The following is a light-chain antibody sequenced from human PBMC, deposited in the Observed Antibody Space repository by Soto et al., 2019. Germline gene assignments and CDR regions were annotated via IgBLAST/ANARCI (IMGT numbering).Light chain of an antibody. Sequence: EIVMTQSPATLSVSPGERTALSCRASQSVGNNSAWYQQKPGQAPRLLIYGAYTRATGIPARFSGSGSGTDFTLTISSLQSEDFAIYFCQQYNNWPAWTFGQGTKVDIK. CDR2: GAY. CDR1: QSVGNN. J-gene: IGKJ1*01. V-gene: IGKV3-15*01. CDR3: QQYNNWPAWT.